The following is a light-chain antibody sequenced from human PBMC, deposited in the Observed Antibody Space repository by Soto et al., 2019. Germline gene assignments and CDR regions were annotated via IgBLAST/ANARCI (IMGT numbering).Light chain of an antibody. CDR3: GTWDSSLSAVV. CDR1: SSNIGNNY. V-gene: IGLV1-51*01. J-gene: IGLJ2*01. CDR2: DNN. Sequence: QSVLTQPPSVSAAPGQKVTISCSGSSSNIGNNYVSWYQQLPGTAPKLLIYDNNKRPSGIPDRFSGSKSGTSATLGITGLQTGDEADYYCGTWDSSLSAVVFGGWTKLPVL.